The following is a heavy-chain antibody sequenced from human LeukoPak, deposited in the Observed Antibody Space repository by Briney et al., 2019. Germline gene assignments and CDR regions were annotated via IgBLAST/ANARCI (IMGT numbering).Heavy chain of an antibody. V-gene: IGHV3-33*06. D-gene: IGHD3-3*01. J-gene: IGHJ4*02. CDR3: AKDQEGGFLEWYYFDY. CDR1: GFTFSSYA. Sequence: GGSLRLSCAASGFTFSSYAMNWVRQAPGKGLERVAVIWYDGSNKYYADSVNGRFTTSRDNSKNTLYLQMNSLRAEDTAVYYCAKDQEGGFLEWYYFDYWGQGTLVTVSS. CDR2: IWYDGSNK.